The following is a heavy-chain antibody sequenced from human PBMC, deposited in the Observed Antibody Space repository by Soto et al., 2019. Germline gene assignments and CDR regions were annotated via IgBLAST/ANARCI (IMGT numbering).Heavy chain of an antibody. CDR3: ARGGCSSTSCYMDV. V-gene: IGHV3-21*01. D-gene: IGHD2-2*01. CDR1: GFTFSSYS. CDR2: ISSSSSYI. J-gene: IGHJ6*03. Sequence: GGSLRLSCAASGFTFSSYSMNWVRQAPGKGLEWVSSISSSSSYIYYADSVKGRFTISRDNAKNSLYLQMNSLRAEDTAVYYCARGGCSSTSCYMDVWGKGTTVTVS.